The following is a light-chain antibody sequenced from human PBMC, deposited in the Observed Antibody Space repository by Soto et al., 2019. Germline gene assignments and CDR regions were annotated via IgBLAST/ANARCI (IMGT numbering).Light chain of an antibody. CDR1: QSISSW. J-gene: IGKJ2*01. CDR2: KAS. CDR3: QQYNSYSPYT. V-gene: IGKV1-5*03. Sequence: DIQMTQSPSTLSASVGDRVTITCRASQSISSWVAWYQQKPGKAPKLLIYKASSLESGVPSRFSGSGSGTEFTLTISSLQPDDFATYYCQQYNSYSPYTCGQGTKLEIK.